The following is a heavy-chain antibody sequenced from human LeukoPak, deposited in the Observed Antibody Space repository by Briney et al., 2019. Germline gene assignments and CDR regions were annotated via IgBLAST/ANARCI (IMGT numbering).Heavy chain of an antibody. Sequence: GGSLRLSCAASGFTFSSYAMEWVRQAPGKGLEWVSSITGSSDSIYYADSVKGRFTISRDNAKNSLYLQMNSLRDEDTAVYYCARDPPAPFVYGGTYPPDAFDIWGQGAMVTVSS. J-gene: IGHJ3*02. CDR1: GFTFSSYA. D-gene: IGHD1-26*01. CDR2: ITGSSDSI. CDR3: ARDPPAPFVYGGTYPPDAFDI. V-gene: IGHV3-21*06.